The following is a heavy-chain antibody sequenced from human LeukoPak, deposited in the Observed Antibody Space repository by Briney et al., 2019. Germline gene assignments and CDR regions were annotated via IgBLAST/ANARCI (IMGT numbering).Heavy chain of an antibody. V-gene: IGHV4-39*07. CDR3: ARFDSSDFHFDY. Sequence: SETLSLTCTVSGGSISSYYWGWIRQPPGKGLEWIGSIYYSGSTYYNPSLKSRVTISVDTSKNQFSLKLSSVTAADTAVYYCARFDSSDFHFDYWGQGTLVTVSS. J-gene: IGHJ4*02. CDR2: IYYSGST. D-gene: IGHD3-22*01. CDR1: GGSISSYY.